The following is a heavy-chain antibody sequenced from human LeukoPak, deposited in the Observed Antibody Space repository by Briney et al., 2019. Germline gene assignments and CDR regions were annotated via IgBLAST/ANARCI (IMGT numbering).Heavy chain of an antibody. CDR2: ISSSSSYI. Sequence: GGSLRLSCAASGFTFSSYSMNWVRQAPEKGLEWVSSISSSSSYIYYADSVKGRFPISRDDATNSKYLQMNSLRAEDTAVYYCARGDYGDYLWYFDYWGQGTLVTVSS. J-gene: IGHJ4*02. CDR3: ARGDYGDYLWYFDY. CDR1: GFTFSSYS. V-gene: IGHV3-21*01. D-gene: IGHD4-17*01.